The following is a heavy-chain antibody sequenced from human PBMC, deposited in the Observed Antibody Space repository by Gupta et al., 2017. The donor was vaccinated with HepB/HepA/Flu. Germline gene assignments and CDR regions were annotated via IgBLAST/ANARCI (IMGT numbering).Heavy chain of an antibody. D-gene: IGHD4-17*01. CDR1: GFTFSASV. V-gene: IGHV3-73*01. J-gene: IGHJ6*02. CDR2: IRTKADSYAT. Sequence: EVQLVESGGGLVQPGGSLTLSCAASGFTFSASVMHWFRQASGKGLEWVGRIRTKADSYATAYAASVTGRFTISRDDSKNTAFLQMNSLKTEDTAVYYCATSTVTARQNYYFYSMDVWGQGTTVSVSS. CDR3: ATSTVTARQNYYFYSMDV.